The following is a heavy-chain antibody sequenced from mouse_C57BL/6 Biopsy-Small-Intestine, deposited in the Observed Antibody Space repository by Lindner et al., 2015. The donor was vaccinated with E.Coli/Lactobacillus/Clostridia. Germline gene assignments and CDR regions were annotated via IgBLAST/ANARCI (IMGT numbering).Heavy chain of an antibody. CDR3: ASRTGPENYFDY. D-gene: IGHD4-1*01. CDR1: GFTFSSYG. J-gene: IGHJ2*01. CDR2: ISSGGSYT. Sequence: VQLQESGGDLVKPGGSLKLSCAASGFTFSSYGMSWVRQTPDKRLEWVATISSGGSYTYYPDSVKGRFTISRDNAKNTLYLQMSSLKSEDTAMYYCASRTGPENYFDYWGQGTTLTVSS. V-gene: IGHV5-6*01.